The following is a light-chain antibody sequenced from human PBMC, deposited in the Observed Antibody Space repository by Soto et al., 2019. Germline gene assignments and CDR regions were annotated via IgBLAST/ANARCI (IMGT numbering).Light chain of an antibody. CDR3: QQYGSSPWT. CDR2: GAS. CDR1: QSVSNSD. Sequence: EIVLTQSPGTLSLSPGERATLFCRASQSVSNSDLAWYQQKPGQAPRLLIYGASSRATGIPDRFSGSGSGTDFTLTINRLEPDDFAVYYCQQYGSSPWTFVQGTKVEIK. V-gene: IGKV3-20*01. J-gene: IGKJ1*01.